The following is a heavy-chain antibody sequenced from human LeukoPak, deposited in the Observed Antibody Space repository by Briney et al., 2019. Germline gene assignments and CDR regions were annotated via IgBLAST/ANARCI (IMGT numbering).Heavy chain of an antibody. CDR1: GITFSNHA. CDR3: ATSGSYYSPV. V-gene: IGHV3-64*02. CDR2: INPNGGST. J-gene: IGHJ6*03. D-gene: IGHD1-26*01. Sequence: GGSLGLSCQASGITFSNHALDWVRQAPGKGLEYVAAINPNGGSTSYVDSVKGRFSISRDNSKNTLYLQMGDLRVDDTAVYYCATSGSYYSPVWGKGTTVIVSS.